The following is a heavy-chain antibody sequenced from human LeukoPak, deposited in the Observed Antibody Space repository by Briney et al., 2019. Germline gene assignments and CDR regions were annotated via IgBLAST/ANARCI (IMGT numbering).Heavy chain of an antibody. CDR2: IYYSGST. V-gene: IGHV4-59*12. CDR3: AKDSSTWGNLAGHFDS. Sequence: SETLSLTCTVSGGSISSYYWSWIRQPPGKGLEWIWYIYYSGSTNYNPSLKSRVTISVDTSKNQFSLKLSSVTAADTAVYYCAKDSSTWGNLAGHFDSWGQGTLVTVSS. CDR1: GGSISSYY. D-gene: IGHD6-13*01. J-gene: IGHJ4*02.